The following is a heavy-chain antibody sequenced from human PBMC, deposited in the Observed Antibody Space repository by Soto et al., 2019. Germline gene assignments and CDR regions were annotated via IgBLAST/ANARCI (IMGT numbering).Heavy chain of an antibody. Sequence: NPSWTLSLTCTVAGGYISSGGYSWSWIRQHPGKGLEWIGYIYYSGSTYYNPSLKSRVTISVDTSKNQFSLKLSSVTAADTAVYYCARDRYFDWLPAGGAFDIWGQGTMVTGSS. CDR3: ARDRYFDWLPAGGAFDI. D-gene: IGHD3-9*01. CDR2: IYYSGST. J-gene: IGHJ3*02. CDR1: GGYISSGGYS. V-gene: IGHV4-31*03.